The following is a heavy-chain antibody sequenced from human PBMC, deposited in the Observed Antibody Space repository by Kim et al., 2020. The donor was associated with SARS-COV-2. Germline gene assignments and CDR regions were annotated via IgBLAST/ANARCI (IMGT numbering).Heavy chain of an antibody. V-gene: IGHV4-39*07. CDR1: GGSISSSSYY. CDR3: ARGGGVVIWFGELSAFDI. Sequence: SETLSLTCTVSGGSISSSSYYWGWIRQPPGKGLEWIGSIYYSGSTYYNPSLKSRVTISVDTSKNQFSLKLSSVTAADTAVYYCARGGGVVIWFGELSAFDIWGQGTMVTVSS. D-gene: IGHD3-10*01. J-gene: IGHJ3*02. CDR2: IYYSGST.